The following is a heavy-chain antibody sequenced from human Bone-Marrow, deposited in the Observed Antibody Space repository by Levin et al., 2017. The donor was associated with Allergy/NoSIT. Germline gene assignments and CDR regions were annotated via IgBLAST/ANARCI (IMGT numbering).Heavy chain of an antibody. J-gene: IGHJ6*02. D-gene: IGHD3-10*01. CDR1: GFTFSSYG. CDR3: AREERASITMVRGVSAGADYYYYYGMDV. V-gene: IGHV3-33*01. Sequence: LSLTCAASGFTFSSYGMHWVRQAPGKGLEWVAVIWYDGSNKYYADSVKGRFTISRDNSKNTLYLQMNSLRAEDTAVYYCAREERASITMVRGVSAGADYYYYYGMDVWGQGTTVTVSS. CDR2: IWYDGSNK.